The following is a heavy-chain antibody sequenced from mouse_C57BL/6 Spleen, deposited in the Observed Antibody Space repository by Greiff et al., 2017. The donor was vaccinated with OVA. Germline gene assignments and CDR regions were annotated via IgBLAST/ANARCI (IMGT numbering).Heavy chain of an antibody. CDR2: ISSGGGYT. CDR3: ARQRDDAWIAY. CDR1: GFTFSSYG. Sequence: EVQLQESGGDLVKPGGSLKLSCAASGFTFSSYGMSWVRQTPDKRLEWVATISSGGGYTYYPDSVKGRFTISRDNATNTLYLQMRSLKSEDAAMDYCARQRDDAWIAYWGQGTLVTVSA. J-gene: IGHJ3*01. V-gene: IGHV5-6*01. D-gene: IGHD2-3*01.